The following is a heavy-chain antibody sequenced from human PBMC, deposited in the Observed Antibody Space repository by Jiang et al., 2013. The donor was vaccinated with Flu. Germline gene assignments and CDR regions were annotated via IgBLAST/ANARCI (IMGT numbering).Heavy chain of an antibody. Sequence: PGKGLEWVSSISSSSSYIYYADSVKGRFTISRDNAKNSLYLQMNSLRAEDTAVYYCARDIVVDLWGQGTLVTVSS. V-gene: IGHV3-21*01. CDR2: ISSSSSYI. D-gene: IGHD2-15*01. CDR3: ARDIVVDL. J-gene: IGHJ4*02.